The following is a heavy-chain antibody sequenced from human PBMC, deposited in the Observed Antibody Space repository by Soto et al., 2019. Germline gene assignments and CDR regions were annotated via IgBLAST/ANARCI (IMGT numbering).Heavy chain of an antibody. Sequence: AFLNVSHNPTDYTLTRYFLSAVRNAPGQGLEWMGWISAYNGNTNYAQKLQGRVTMTTDTSTSTAYMELRSLRSEDTAVYYCAVSSTVYNWFDPRGQGTLVTVSS. CDR3: AVSSTVYNWFDP. CDR1: DYTLTRYF. D-gene: IGHD4-17*01. J-gene: IGHJ5*02. CDR2: ISAYNGNT. V-gene: IGHV1-18*01.